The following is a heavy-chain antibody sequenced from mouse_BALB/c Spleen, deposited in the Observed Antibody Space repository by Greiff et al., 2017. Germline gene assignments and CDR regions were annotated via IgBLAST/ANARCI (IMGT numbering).Heavy chain of an antibody. J-gene: IGHJ4*01. Sequence: EVQLQQSGAELVKPGASVKLSCTASGFNIKDTYMHWVKQRPEQGLEWIGRIDPANGNTKYDPKFQGKATITADTSSNTAYLQLSSLTSEDTAVYYCARRGYYGYDVLYCYAMDYWGQGTSVTVSS. CDR3: ARRGYYGYDVLYCYAMDY. V-gene: IGHV14-3*02. CDR1: GFNIKDTY. D-gene: IGHD2-2*01. CDR2: IDPANGNT.